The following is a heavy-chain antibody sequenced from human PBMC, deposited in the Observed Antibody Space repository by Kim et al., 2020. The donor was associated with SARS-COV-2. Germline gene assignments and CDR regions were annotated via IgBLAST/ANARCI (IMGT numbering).Heavy chain of an antibody. CDR1: GGSFSGYY. CDR2: INHSGST. CDR3: ARAGVSSGWYHDY. Sequence: SETLSLTCAVYGGSFSGYYWSWIRQPPGKGLEWIGEINHSGSTNYNPSLKSRVTISVDTSKNQFSLKLSSVTAADTAVYYCARAGVSSGWYHDYWGQGTL. V-gene: IGHV4-34*01. D-gene: IGHD6-19*01. J-gene: IGHJ4*02.